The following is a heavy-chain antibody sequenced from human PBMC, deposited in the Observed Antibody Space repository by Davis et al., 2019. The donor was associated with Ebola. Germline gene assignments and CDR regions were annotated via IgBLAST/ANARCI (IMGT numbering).Heavy chain of an antibody. Sequence: MPSEILSLTCTVSGGSISSYYWSWIRQPAGKGLEWIGRIYTSGSTNYNPSLKSRVTMSVDTSKNQFSLKLSSVAAADTAVYYCARGYRRYYDQRYGMDVWGQGTTVTVSS. CDR2: IYTSGST. J-gene: IGHJ6*02. D-gene: IGHD3-3*01. CDR1: GGSISSYY. V-gene: IGHV4-4*07. CDR3: ARGYRRYYDQRYGMDV.